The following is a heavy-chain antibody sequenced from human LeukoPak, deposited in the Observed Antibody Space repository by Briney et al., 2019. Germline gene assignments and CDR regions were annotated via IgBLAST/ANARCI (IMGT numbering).Heavy chain of an antibody. D-gene: IGHD6-13*01. CDR2: IIPIFGTA. CDR1: GGTFSSYA. J-gene: IGHJ4*02. V-gene: IGHV1-69*06. CDR3: ARDPILIAAAAPTEFDY. Sequence: SVKVSCRASGGTFSSYAISWVRQAPGQGLEWMGRIIPIFGTANYAQKFQGRVTITADKSTSTAYMELSSLRSEDTAVYYCARDPILIAAAAPTEFDYWGQGTLVTVSS.